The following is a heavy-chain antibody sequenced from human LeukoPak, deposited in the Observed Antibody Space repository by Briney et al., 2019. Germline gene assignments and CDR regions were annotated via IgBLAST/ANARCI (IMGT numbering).Heavy chain of an antibody. CDR3: ARQLEQPGNYYYGMDV. Sequence: SETLSLTCTVSGGSISSYYWSWIRQPPGKGLEWIGYIYYSGSTNYNPSLKSRVTISVDTSKNQFSLMLSSVTAADTAVYYCARQLEQPGNYYYGMDVWGQGTTVTVSS. CDR1: GGSISSYY. CDR2: IYYSGST. D-gene: IGHD1/OR15-1a*01. J-gene: IGHJ6*02. V-gene: IGHV4-59*08.